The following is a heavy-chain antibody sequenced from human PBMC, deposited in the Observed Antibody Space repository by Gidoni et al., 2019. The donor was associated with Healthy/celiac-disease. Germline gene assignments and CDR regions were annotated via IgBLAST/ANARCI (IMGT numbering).Heavy chain of an antibody. J-gene: IGHJ3*02. CDR1: RYPFTSYS. CDR2: INPSGGST. CDR3: ARDLFRLRSAFDI. V-gene: IGHV1-46*01. Sequence: QVQLVQSGAEVKKPGASVKVSCKASRYPFTSYSMHWVRQAPGQGLEWMGIINPSGGSTSYAQKFQGRVTMTRDTSTSTVYMELSSLSSEDTAVYYCARDLFRLRSAFDIWGQGTMVTVSS. D-gene: IGHD4-17*01.